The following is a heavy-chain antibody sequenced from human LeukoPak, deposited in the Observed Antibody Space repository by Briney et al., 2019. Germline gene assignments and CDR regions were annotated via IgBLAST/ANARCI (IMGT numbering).Heavy chain of an antibody. CDR1: GFTFSNYA. CDR2: ISGSGGST. D-gene: IGHD2-15*01. V-gene: IGHV3-23*01. Sequence: GGSLRLSCAASGFTFSNYAMSWVRQAPGKGLEWVSAISGSGGSTYYADSVKGRFTISRDNSKNTLYLQMNSLRAEDTAVYYCAKGLYGHCSGGSCYSQFDYWGQGTLVTVSS. CDR3: AKGLYGHCSGGSCYSQFDY. J-gene: IGHJ4*02.